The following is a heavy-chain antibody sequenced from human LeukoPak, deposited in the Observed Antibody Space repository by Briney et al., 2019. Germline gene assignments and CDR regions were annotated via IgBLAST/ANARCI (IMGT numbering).Heavy chain of an antibody. CDR2: IYSGGST. CDR1: GFTVSSNH. Sequence: PGGSLRLSCAASGFTVSSNHMSWVRQAPGKGLEWVSLIYSGGSTYYADSVKGRFTISRDNSKNTLYLQVSSLRAEDTAVYYCAREGEDWGQGTLVTVSS. J-gene: IGHJ4*02. CDR3: AREGED. V-gene: IGHV3-53*01.